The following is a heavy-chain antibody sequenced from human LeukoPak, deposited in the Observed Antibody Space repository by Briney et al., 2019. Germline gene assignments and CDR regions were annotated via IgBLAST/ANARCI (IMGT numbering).Heavy chain of an antibody. CDR1: GFTFSSYS. D-gene: IGHD5-18*01. CDR2: ISSSSSTI. CDR3: ASMGTDRNYYYYYMDV. V-gene: IGHV3-48*04. Sequence: GGSLRLSCAASGFTFSSYSMNWVRKAPGKGLEWVSYISSSSSTIYYADSVKGRFTISRDNAKNSLYLQMNSLRAEDTAVYYCASMGTDRNYYYYYMDVWGKGTTVTVSS. J-gene: IGHJ6*03.